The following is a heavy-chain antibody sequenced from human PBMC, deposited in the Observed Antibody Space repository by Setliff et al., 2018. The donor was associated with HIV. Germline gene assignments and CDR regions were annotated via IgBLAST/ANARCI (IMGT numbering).Heavy chain of an antibody. D-gene: IGHD3-3*01. CDR1: GGSFSGYY. V-gene: IGHV4-59*08. CDR2: IYYSGST. Sequence: SETLSLTCAVYGGSFSGYYWSWIRQPPGKGLEWIGYIYYSGSTNYNPSLKSRVTISVDTSKNQFSLKLSSVTAADTAVYYCARNKDFWSGSLDYWGQGTLVTVSS. CDR3: ARNKDFWSGSLDY. J-gene: IGHJ4*02.